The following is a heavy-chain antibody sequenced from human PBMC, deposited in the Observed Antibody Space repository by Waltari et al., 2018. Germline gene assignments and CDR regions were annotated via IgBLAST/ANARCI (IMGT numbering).Heavy chain of an antibody. Sequence: EVQLVESGGGLVQPGGSLRLSCAASGFTFTSYWMHWVRQAPGKGLVWLSRITSDGSTTSYGDSVKGRFTSSRDNAKNTLYLQMNSLRAEDTAVYYCSAGTVYWGQGILVTVSS. J-gene: IGHJ4*02. D-gene: IGHD1-26*01. CDR1: GFTFTSYW. CDR3: SAGTVY. CDR2: ITSDGSTT. V-gene: IGHV3-74*01.